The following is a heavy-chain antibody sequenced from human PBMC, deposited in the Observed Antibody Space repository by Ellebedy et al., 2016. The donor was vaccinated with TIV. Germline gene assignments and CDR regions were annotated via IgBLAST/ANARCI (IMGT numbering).Heavy chain of an antibody. CDR2: ISRGSSYI. V-gene: IGHV3-21*01. Sequence: PGGSLRLSCAVSGFTFSSYSMNWVRQAPGKGLEWVSFISRGSSYIYYADSVKGRFTISRDNPKNALYLQMNSLRADDTAVYYCARDRLRWFGESHDAFDIWGQGTMVTVSS. D-gene: IGHD3-10*01. CDR3: ARDRLRWFGESHDAFDI. J-gene: IGHJ3*02. CDR1: GFTFSSYS.